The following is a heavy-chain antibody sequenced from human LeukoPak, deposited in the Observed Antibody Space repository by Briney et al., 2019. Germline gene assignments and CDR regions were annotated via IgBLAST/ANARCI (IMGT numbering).Heavy chain of an antibody. D-gene: IGHD1-26*01. V-gene: IGHV3-33*01. Sequence: GGSLRPSCVASGFTFSKYAMHWVRQTPGKGLEWVAAIWNDGSDENYADSVKGRFTISSDNSKNTLYLQMNSLRAEDTAVYYCAFEIGRSQGAFDIWGQGTMITVSS. J-gene: IGHJ3*02. CDR2: IWNDGSDE. CDR1: GFTFSKYA. CDR3: AFEIGRSQGAFDI.